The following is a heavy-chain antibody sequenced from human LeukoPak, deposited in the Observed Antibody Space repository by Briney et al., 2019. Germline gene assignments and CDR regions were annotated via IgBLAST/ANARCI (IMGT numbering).Heavy chain of an antibody. CDR3: ARGGGLDV. CDR1: GFTFSNYW. D-gene: IGHD3-16*01. CDR2: INHNGNVN. J-gene: IGHJ6*02. Sequence: GGSLRLSCAASGFTFSNYWMSWVRQAPGKGLEWVASINHNGNVNYYVDSVKGRFTISRDNAKNSLYLQMSNLRAEDTAVYFCARGGGLDVWGQGATVTVSS. V-gene: IGHV3-7*03.